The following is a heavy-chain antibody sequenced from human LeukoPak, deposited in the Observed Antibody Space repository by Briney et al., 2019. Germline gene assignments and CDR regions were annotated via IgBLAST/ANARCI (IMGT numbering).Heavy chain of an antibody. Sequence: ASVKVSCKTSGYPFTKWEINWVRQAAGQGLGWLGWVHPDNGNAYYAQRFRGRVTMSRDTSTTTAYMELSGLRSNDTAVYFCATGPRNDPWGQGTLVTVSS. CDR3: ATGPRNDP. D-gene: IGHD1-14*01. CDR1: GYPFTKWE. V-gene: IGHV1-8*01. J-gene: IGHJ5*02. CDR2: VHPDNGNA.